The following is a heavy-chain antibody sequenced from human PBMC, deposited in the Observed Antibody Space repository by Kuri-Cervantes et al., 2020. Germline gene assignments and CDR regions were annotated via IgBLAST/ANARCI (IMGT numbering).Heavy chain of an antibody. Sequence: GESLKISCAASGFTFSSYAMHWVRQAPGKGLEWVAVISYDGSNKYYADSVKGRFTISRDNSKNTLYLQMNSLRAEDTAVYYCARVFDLWGRGTLVTVSS. CDR2: ISYDGSNK. CDR1: GFTFSSYA. J-gene: IGHJ2*01. CDR3: ARVFDL. V-gene: IGHV3-30*01.